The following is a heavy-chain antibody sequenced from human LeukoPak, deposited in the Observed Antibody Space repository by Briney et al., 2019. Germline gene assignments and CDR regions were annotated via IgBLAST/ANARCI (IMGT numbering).Heavy chain of an antibody. J-gene: IGHJ4*02. CDR3: ARVGYSSGWYDFDY. CDR1: GGSISSYY. V-gene: IGHV4-59*01. Sequence: SETLSLTCTVSGGSISSYYWSWIRHPPGKGREWIGYIHYSGSTNYNPSLKSRVTISVDTSKNHFSLKLSSVTAADTAVYYCARVGYSSGWYDFDYWGQGNLVTVSS. CDR2: IHYSGST. D-gene: IGHD6-19*01.